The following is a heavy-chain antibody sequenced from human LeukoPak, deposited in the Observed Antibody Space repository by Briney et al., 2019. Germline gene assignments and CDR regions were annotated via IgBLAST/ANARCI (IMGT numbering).Heavy chain of an antibody. J-gene: IGHJ4*02. Sequence: SETLSLTCAVYGGSFSDYYWSWIRQSPGKGLEWIGEINRSGSTNYNPSLKSRVTMSVDTSKNQFSLKLSSVTAADTAVYYCARSGTTWGHDYWGQGTLVTVSS. V-gene: IGHV4-34*01. CDR2: INRSGST. CDR1: GGSFSDYY. CDR3: ARSGTTWGHDY. D-gene: IGHD1-1*01.